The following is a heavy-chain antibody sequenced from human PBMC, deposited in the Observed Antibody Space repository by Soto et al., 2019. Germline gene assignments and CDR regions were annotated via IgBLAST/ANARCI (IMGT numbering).Heavy chain of an antibody. CDR2: IWHDGNNK. CDR1: VFRCSNYG. D-gene: IGHD1-26*01. CDR3: ASDLVGASDSYGLDV. J-gene: IGHJ6*02. V-gene: IGHV3-33*08. Sequence: PWWSLRLSCSASVFRCSNYGMHWCRQAPGKGLEWVAIIWHDGNNKYYADSVRGRFIISRDNSKNRLYLQMNSPRAEDTAVYYCASDLVGASDSYGLDVWGQGTPVTVSS.